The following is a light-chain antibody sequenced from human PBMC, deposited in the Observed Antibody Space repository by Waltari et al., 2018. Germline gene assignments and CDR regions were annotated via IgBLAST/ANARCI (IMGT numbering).Light chain of an antibody. V-gene: IGKV6-21*01. J-gene: IGKJ2*01. CDR1: QSVGSD. CDR2: YVS. Sequence: EIVLTQSQDFQSVTPKEKVTSTCPASQSVGSDLHWYQQRPDQSPNLLIKYVSQSFSGVPSRFSGSGSGTDFTLTINSLEAEDAATYYCHQTSNLPYTFGQGTKLEIK. CDR3: HQTSNLPYT.